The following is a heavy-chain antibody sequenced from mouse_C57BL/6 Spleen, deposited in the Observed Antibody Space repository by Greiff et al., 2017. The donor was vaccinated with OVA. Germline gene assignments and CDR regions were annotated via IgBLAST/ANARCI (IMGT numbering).Heavy chain of an antibody. CDR3: ARDNYDPWAMDY. J-gene: IGHJ4*01. V-gene: IGHV1-52*01. Sequence: QVQLQQPGAELVRPGSSVKLSCKASGYTFASYWMHWVKQRPIQGLEWIGNIDPSDSETHYNQKFKDKATLTVDKSSSTAYMQLSSLTSEDSAVYYCARDNYDPWAMDYWGQGTSVTVSS. D-gene: IGHD3-3*01. CDR1: GYTFASYW. CDR2: IDPSDSET.